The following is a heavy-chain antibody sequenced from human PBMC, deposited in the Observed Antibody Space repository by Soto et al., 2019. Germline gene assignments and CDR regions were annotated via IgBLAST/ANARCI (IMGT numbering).Heavy chain of an antibody. CDR1: GDSVNNNDFY. CDR2: IFYSGTT. V-gene: IGHV4-39*01. Sequence: SETLSLTCTVSGDSVNNNDFYWAWIRQPPGKGLEWVVTIFYSGTTYHNPSLKGRVTASVDRSENQFSLKLTSVTASDTAVYYCARLDFRSGYYGGRFDPWGQGTLVTVSS. J-gene: IGHJ5*02. CDR3: ARLDFRSGYYGGRFDP. D-gene: IGHD3-3*01.